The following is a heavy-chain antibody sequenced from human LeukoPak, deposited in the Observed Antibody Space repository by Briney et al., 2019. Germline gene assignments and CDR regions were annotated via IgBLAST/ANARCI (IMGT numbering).Heavy chain of an antibody. D-gene: IGHD3-9*01. CDR3: AKDRDILTGPPADY. V-gene: IGHV3-30*02. CDR1: GFTFSSYG. J-gene: IGHJ4*02. CDR2: IRYDGSNK. Sequence: GGSLRLSCAASGFTFSSYGMHWVRQAPGKGLEWVAFIRYDGSNKYYADSVKGRFTISRDNSKNTLYLQMNSLRAEDTAVYYCAKDRDILTGPPADYWGQGTLVTVSS.